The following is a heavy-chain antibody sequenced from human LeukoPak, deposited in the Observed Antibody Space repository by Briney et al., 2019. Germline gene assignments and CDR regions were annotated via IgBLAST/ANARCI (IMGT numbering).Heavy chain of an antibody. CDR1: GFTFSSYW. Sequence: QSGGSLRLSCAASGFTFSSYWMSWVRQAPGKGLEWVANIKQDGSEKYYVDSVKGRFTISRDNAKNSLYLQMNSLRAEDTAVYYCARDATQYLRYGYFDYWGPGILVTVSS. CDR3: ARDATQYLRYGYFDY. D-gene: IGHD3-9*01. CDR2: IKQDGSEK. J-gene: IGHJ4*02. V-gene: IGHV3-7*01.